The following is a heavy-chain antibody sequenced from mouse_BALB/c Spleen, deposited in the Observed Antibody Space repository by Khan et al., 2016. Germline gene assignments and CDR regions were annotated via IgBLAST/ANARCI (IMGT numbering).Heavy chain of an antibody. CDR1: GFTFSNYW. D-gene: IGHD1-1*01. V-gene: IGHV6-6*02. J-gene: IGHJ2*01. Sequence: EVKLEESGGGLVQPGGSMKLSCVASGFTFSNYWMNWVRQSPEKGLEWVAEIRLKSNNFATHYAESVKGRFTISRDDSKSSVYLQMNNLRAEDTGIYYCTRRYYYFDYWGQGTTLTVSS. CDR3: TRRYYYFDY. CDR2: IRLKSNNFAT.